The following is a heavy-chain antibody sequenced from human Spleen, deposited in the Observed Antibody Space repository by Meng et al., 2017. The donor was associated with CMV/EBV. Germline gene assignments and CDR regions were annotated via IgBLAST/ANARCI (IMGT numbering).Heavy chain of an antibody. CDR1: ISRSSYY. CDR3: ARHPGYCSSTSCALRWFDP. D-gene: IGHD2-2*01. J-gene: IGHJ5*02. Sequence: ISRSSYYWGWIRQPPGKGLEWIGSIYYSGSTYYNPSLKSRVTISVDTSKNQFSLKLSSVTAADTAVYYCARHPGYCSSTSCALRWFDPWGQGTLVTVSS. V-gene: IGHV4-39*01. CDR2: IYYSGST.